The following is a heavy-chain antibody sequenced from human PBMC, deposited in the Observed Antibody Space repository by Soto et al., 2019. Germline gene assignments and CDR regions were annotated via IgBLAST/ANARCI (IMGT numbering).Heavy chain of an antibody. CDR2: IYSGGST. J-gene: IGHJ4*02. V-gene: IGHV3-53*04. CDR1: GFTVSSNY. Sequence: EVQLVESGGGLVQPRGSLRLSCAASGFTVSSNYLTWVRQAPGKGLEWVSVIYSGGSTYYADSVKGRFTISRHNSKNTLYLQMNSLRAEDTAMYYCATYMTRGSYFDYWGQGTLVTVSS. CDR3: ATYMTRGSYFDY. D-gene: IGHD4-17*01.